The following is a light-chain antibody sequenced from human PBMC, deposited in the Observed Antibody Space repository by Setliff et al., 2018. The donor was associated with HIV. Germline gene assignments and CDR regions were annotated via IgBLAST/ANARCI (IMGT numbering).Light chain of an antibody. CDR1: SSDVGGYNY. Sequence: QSALPQPASVSASPGQSITISCTGTSSDVGGYNYVSWYQQHPGKATKLMIYEVSYRPSGVSNRFSGSKSGNPASLTISGLQAEDEADYYCSSYTSSSTLRVFGAGTKVTVL. V-gene: IGLV2-14*01. J-gene: IGLJ1*01. CDR3: SSYTSSSTLRV. CDR2: EVS.